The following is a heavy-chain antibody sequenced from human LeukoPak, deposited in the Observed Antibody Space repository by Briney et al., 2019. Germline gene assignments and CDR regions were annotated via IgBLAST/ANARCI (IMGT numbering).Heavy chain of an antibody. CDR2: IWYDGSNK. CDR1: GFTFSSYG. J-gene: IGHJ6*02. Sequence: GGSLRLSCAASGFTFSSYGMHWVRQAPGKGLEWVAVIWYDGSNKYYADSVKGRFTISRDNSKNTLYLQMNSLRAGDTAVYYCARDRQWLVYGMDVWGQGTTVTVSS. V-gene: IGHV3-33*01. D-gene: IGHD6-19*01. CDR3: ARDRQWLVYGMDV.